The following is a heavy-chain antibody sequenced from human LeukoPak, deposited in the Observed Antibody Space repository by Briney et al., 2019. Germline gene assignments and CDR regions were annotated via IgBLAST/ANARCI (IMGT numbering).Heavy chain of an antibody. Sequence: GGSLRLSCAASGFTFSSYSMNWVRQPPGKGLEWVSSISSSSSYIYYADSVKGRFTISRDNAKNSLYLQMNSLRAEDTAVYYCARALPYTLDFDYWGQGTLVTVSS. J-gene: IGHJ4*02. D-gene: IGHD3-16*01. CDR3: ARALPYTLDFDY. V-gene: IGHV3-21*01. CDR1: GFTFSSYS. CDR2: ISSSSSYI.